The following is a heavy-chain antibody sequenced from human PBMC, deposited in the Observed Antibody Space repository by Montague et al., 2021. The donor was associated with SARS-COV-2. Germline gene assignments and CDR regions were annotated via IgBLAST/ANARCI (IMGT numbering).Heavy chain of an antibody. CDR1: GDSVSSNIAT. Sequence: CAISGDSVSSNIATWNWIRQSPSRGLEWLGRTYYRSKWYNDYAESVKSRITIDPDTSKHQFSLHLNSVTPEDAAVYYYARISVGSKYYFDFWGQGTLVTVSS. J-gene: IGHJ4*02. D-gene: IGHD4-11*01. V-gene: IGHV6-1*01. CDR3: ARISVGSKYYFDF. CDR2: TYYRSKWYN.